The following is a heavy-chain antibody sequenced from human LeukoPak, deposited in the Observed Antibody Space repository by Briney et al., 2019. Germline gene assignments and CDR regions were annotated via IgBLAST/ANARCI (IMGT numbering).Heavy chain of an antibody. CDR1: GFTFSSYS. CDR2: ISSSSSYI. V-gene: IGHV3-21*04. CDR3: TTDLDYYDSSGYYADY. J-gene: IGHJ4*02. Sequence: GGSLRLSCAASGFTFSSYSMNWVRQAPGKGLEWVSPISSSSSYIYYADSVKGRFTISRDNAKNSLYLQMNSLRAEDTAVYYCTTDLDYYDSSGYYADYWGQGTLVTVSS. D-gene: IGHD3-22*01.